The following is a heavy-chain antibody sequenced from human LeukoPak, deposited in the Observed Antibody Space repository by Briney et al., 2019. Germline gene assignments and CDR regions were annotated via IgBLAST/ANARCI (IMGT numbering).Heavy chain of an antibody. CDR3: ARSIAAAGMRFDP. J-gene: IGHJ5*02. D-gene: IGHD6-13*01. CDR1: RSSFTSYW. V-gene: IGHV5-51*01. Sequence: GESLKISCKGSRSSFTSYWIGWVRQMPWKGLEWMGIIYPGDSDTRYSPSFQGQVTISADKSISTAYLQWSSLKASDTAMYYCARSIAAAGMRFDPWGQGTLVTVSS. CDR2: IYPGDSDT.